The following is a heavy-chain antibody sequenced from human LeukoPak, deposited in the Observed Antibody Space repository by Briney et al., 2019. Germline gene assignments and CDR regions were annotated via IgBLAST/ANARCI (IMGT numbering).Heavy chain of an antibody. CDR1: GFTFSSYW. CDR2: IKSDGSTT. V-gene: IGHV3-74*01. J-gene: IGHJ4*02. D-gene: IGHD3-22*01. CDR3: AKSVGYHSDRSGYYWLGTFDS. Sequence: SGGSLRLSCAASGFTFSSYWMHWVRQAPGKGLVWVSRIKSDGSTTTYADSVKGRFTISRDESKNTLYLQINSLRAEDTAVYYCAKSVGYHSDRSGYYWLGTFDSWGQGTLVTVSS.